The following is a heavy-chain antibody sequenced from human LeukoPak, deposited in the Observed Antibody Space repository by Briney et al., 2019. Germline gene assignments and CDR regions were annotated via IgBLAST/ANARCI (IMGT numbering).Heavy chain of an antibody. J-gene: IGHJ4*02. V-gene: IGHV3-30*04. CDR1: GFTFSSYA. CDR2: ISYDGSNK. CDR3: AREAATANPYDY. D-gene: IGHD6-25*01. Sequence: GGSLRPSCAASGFTFSSYAMHWVRQAPGKGLEWVAVISYDGSNKYYADSVKGRFTISRDNSKNTLYLQMNSPRAEDTAVYYCAREAATANPYDYWGQGTLVTVSS.